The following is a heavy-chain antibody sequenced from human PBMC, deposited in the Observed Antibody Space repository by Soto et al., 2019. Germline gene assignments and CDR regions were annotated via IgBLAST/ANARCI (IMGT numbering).Heavy chain of an antibody. D-gene: IGHD4-17*01. CDR2: ISGSGGST. V-gene: IGHV3-23*01. CDR3: AKEPPRLRWYPPSGIDY. J-gene: IGHJ4*02. Sequence: GGSLRLSCAASGFTFSSYAMSWVRQAPGKGLEWVSAISGSGGSTYYADSVKGRFTISRDNSKNTLYLQMNSLRAEDTAVYYCAKEPPRLRWYPPSGIDYWGQGTLVTVSS. CDR1: GFTFSSYA.